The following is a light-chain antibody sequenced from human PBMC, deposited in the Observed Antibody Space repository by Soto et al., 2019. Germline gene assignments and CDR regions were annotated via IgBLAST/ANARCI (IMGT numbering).Light chain of an antibody. J-gene: IGLJ3*02. CDR1: SSDIGSFNL. CDR3: CTYAGASPV. V-gene: IGLV2-23*01. Sequence: QSALTQPASVSGSPGQSVTISCTGASSDIGSFNLVSWYQQHPGKAPKLLIYEGVKRPSGVSDRFSGSKSGNTASLAISGLQAEDEAAYYCCTYAGASPVFGGGTKVTVL. CDR2: EGV.